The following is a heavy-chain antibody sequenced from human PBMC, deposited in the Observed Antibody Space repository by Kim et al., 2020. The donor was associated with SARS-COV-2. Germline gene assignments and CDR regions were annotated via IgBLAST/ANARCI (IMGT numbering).Heavy chain of an antibody. J-gene: IGHJ6*02. D-gene: IGHD6-6*01. CDR3: AKEGWIAARRKIYYYYYGMDV. Sequence: FTISRDNSKNTLYLQMNSLRAEDTAVYYCAKEGWIAARRKIYYYYYGMDVWGQGTTVTVSS. V-gene: IGHV3-30*02.